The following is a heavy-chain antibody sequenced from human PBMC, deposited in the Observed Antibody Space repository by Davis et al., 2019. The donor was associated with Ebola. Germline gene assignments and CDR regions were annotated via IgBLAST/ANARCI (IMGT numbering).Heavy chain of an antibody. D-gene: IGHD4-23*01. V-gene: IGHV3-49*04. CDR1: GFTVSSNY. CDR3: TRRGTVVTPDY. CDR2: MRSKGFSGTT. J-gene: IGHJ4*02. Sequence: PGGSLRLSCAASGFTVSSNYMSWVRQAPGKGLEWVGFMRSKGFSGTTEYAASVKGRFTISRDDSKGIAYLQMNSLTTEDTAVYYCTRRGTVVTPDYWGQGTLVTVSS.